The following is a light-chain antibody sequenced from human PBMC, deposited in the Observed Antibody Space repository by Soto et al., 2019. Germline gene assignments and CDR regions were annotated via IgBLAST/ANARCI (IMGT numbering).Light chain of an antibody. CDR2: EVS. CDR1: SSDVGGSKY. V-gene: IGLV2-14*01. Sequence: QSVLTQPASVSGSPGQSIAISCTGTSSDVGGSKYVSWYQQYPGKAPKLMVYEVSYRPSGVSNRFSGSKSGNTASLTISGLQAEDETDYYCFSYTSSGTYVFGTGTKVTVL. CDR3: FSYTSSGTYV. J-gene: IGLJ1*01.